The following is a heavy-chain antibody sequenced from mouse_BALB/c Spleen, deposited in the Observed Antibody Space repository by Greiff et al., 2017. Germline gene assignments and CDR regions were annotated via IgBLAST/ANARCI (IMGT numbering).Heavy chain of an antibody. J-gene: IGHJ3*01. CDR2: ISSGSSTI. CDR1: GFTFSSFG. Sequence: DVKLVESGGGLVQPGGSRKLSCAASGFTFSSFGMHWVRQAPEKGLEWVAYISSGSSTIYYADTVKGRFTISRDNPKNTLFLQMTSLRSEDTAMYYCARKDYGSSAFAYWGQGTLVTVAA. D-gene: IGHD1-1*01. V-gene: IGHV5-17*02. CDR3: ARKDYGSSAFAY.